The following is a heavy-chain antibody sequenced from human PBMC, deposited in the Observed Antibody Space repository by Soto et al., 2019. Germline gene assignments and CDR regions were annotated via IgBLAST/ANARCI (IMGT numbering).Heavy chain of an antibody. V-gene: IGHV4-30-2*01. J-gene: IGHJ5*01. Sequence: SETLSLTWPVSVGPIGVVCYVCSWIRPPPGGALEWIGYIYHSGTFLKSPSLKTRLTMSLDMSNNQFSLTLNSMTVADTAVYYCARGQFYSGSGNFNNLMFDAWGHGIQVTVSS. D-gene: IGHD3-10*01. CDR3: ARGQFYSGSGNFNNLMFDA. CDR2: IYHSGTF. CDR1: VGPIGVVCYV.